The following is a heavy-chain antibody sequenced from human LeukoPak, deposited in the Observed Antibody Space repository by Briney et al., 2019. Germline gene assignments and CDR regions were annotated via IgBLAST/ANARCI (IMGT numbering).Heavy chain of an antibody. D-gene: IGHD3-16*01. CDR3: AKADSYENYFDS. V-gene: IGHV3-30*04. Sequence: PGGSLRLSCAASGFTFSSYAMHWVRQAPGKGLEWVAVISYDGSNKYYADSVKGRFTISRDNSKNTLYLQMNSLRNEDTAVYYCAKADSYENYFDSWGQGTLVTVSS. CDR1: GFTFSSYA. CDR2: ISYDGSNK. J-gene: IGHJ4*02.